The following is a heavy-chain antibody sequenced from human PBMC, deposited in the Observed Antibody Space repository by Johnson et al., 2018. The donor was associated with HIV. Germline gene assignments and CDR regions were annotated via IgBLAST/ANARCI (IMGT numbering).Heavy chain of an antibody. Sequence: QVQLVESGGGLVKPGGSLSLSCAASGFTFSDYYMSWIRQAPGKGLEWVSYISGSGYIIYSADSVKGRFSISRDNAKNSLYLQVNSLRDEDTAVYYCARDSSGYSGFDVWGQGTMVTVSS. CDR3: ARDSSGYSGFDV. J-gene: IGHJ3*01. CDR1: GFTFSDYY. CDR2: ISGSGYII. D-gene: IGHD3-22*01. V-gene: IGHV3-11*01.